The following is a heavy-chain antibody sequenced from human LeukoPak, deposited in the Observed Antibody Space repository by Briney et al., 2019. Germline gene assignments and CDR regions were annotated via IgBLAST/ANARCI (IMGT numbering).Heavy chain of an antibody. CDR2: IYSGGST. CDR3: ARDAHYYDSRGPDAFDI. V-gene: IGHV3-66*01. D-gene: IGHD3-22*01. J-gene: IGHJ3*02. CDR1: GFTVSSNY. Sequence: GGSLRLSCAASGFTVSSNYMSWVRQAPGKGLEWVSVIYSGGSTYYADSVKGRFTISRDNSKNTLYLQMNSLRAEDTAVYYCARDAHYYDSRGPDAFDIWGQGTMVTVSS.